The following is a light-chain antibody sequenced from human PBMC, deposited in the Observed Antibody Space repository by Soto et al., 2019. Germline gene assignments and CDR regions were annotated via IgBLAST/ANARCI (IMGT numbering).Light chain of an antibody. CDR2: DTS. CDR1: QSVNNNY. Sequence: EIVLMQSPGTLSLSPGEGATLSCRASQSVNNNYLAWYQQRPGQDPTVLIFDTSRRATGVPDRFSGSGSGTDFTLRISRVEPDDFAVYYCQQYGSSQFTFGPGTKVNIK. J-gene: IGKJ3*01. V-gene: IGKV3-20*01. CDR3: QQYGSSQFT.